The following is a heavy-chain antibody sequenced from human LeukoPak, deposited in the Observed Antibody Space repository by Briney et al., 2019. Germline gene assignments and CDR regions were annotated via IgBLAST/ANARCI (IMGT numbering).Heavy chain of an antibody. CDR2: ISGSSSTI. CDR1: GFTFTTYS. CDR3: ATNPSGAHYFDF. V-gene: IGHV3-48*02. J-gene: IGHJ4*02. Sequence: GGSLRLSCAASGFTFTTYSMNWVRQAPGKGLEWISYISGSSSTIYYADSVKGRFTLSRDNAKNSLFLQMNSLRDEDSAVYYCATNPSGAHYFDFWGQGSLVTVSS. D-gene: IGHD1-14*01.